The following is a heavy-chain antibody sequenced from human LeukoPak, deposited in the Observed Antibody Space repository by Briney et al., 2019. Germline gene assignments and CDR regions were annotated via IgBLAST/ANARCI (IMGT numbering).Heavy chain of an antibody. J-gene: IGHJ6*03. CDR2: IIPIFGTA. CDR1: GGTFSSYA. Sequence: SVKVSCKASGGTFSSYAISWVRQAPGQGLEWMGGIIPIFGTANYAQKFQGRVTITADESTSTAYMELSSLRSEDTAVYYCARDRGFGELLEYYHYYYMDVWGKGTTVTISS. D-gene: IGHD3-10*01. CDR3: ARDRGFGELLEYYHYYYMDV. V-gene: IGHV1-69*01.